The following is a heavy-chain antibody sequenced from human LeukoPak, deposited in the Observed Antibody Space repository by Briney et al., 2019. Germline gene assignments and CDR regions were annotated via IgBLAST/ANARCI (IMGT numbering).Heavy chain of an antibody. CDR1: GYTFTGYY. CDR2: INPNSGGT. J-gene: IGHJ4*02. D-gene: IGHD6-19*01. CDR3: ARAWYSSGWGYFDY. Sequence: ASVKVSCKASGYTFTGYYMHWVRQAPGQGLEWMGRINPNSGGTNYAQKFQGWVTMTRDTSISTAYMELSRLRSDDTAVYYCARAWYSSGWGYFDYWGQGTLVTVSS. V-gene: IGHV1-2*04.